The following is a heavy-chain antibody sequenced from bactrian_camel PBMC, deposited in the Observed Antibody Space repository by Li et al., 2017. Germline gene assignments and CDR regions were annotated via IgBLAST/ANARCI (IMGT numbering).Heavy chain of an antibody. CDR1: VYILSMQY. Sequence: QLVESGGGSVQSGGSLRLSCAASVYILSMQYMAWFRQAPGKEREGVVAIMSDGTTMYADSVKGRFTISRDNAKNTLYLQLNSLKTEDTAMYYCATTLVVTVKLGYRPYNYWGQGTHVTFS. V-gene: IGHV3S53*01. D-gene: IGHD5*01. CDR2: IMSDGTT. CDR3: ATTLVVTVKLGYRPYNY. J-gene: IGHJ4*01.